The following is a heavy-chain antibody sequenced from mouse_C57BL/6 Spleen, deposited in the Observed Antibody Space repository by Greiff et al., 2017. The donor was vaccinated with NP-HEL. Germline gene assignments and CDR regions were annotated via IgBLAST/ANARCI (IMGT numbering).Heavy chain of an antibody. V-gene: IGHV7-3*01. CDR3: ASYMGGSWYFDV. CDR1: GFTFTDYY. J-gene: IGHJ1*03. CDR2: IRNKANGYTT. Sequence: EVKLVESGGGLVQPGGSLSLSCAASGFTFTDYYMSWVRQPPGKALEWLGFIRNKANGYTTEYSASVKGRFTISRDNSQSILYLQMNALRAEDSATYYCASYMGGSWYFDVWGTGTTVTVSS. D-gene: IGHD4-1*01.